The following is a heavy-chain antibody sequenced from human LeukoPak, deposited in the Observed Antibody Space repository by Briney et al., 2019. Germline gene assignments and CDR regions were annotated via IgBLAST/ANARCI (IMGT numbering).Heavy chain of an antibody. CDR1: GFTFSSYW. V-gene: IGHV3-74*01. CDR2: INTGASST. Sequence: GGSLRLSCAASGFTFSSYWMFWVRQAPGKGLVWVSRINTGASSTTYADFVKGRLTISRDNAKSTLYLQMDSLRAEDTAVYYCARDLHWNQLGLWGQGTLVTVSS. D-gene: IGHD1-14*01. CDR3: ARDLHWNQLGL. J-gene: IGHJ4*02.